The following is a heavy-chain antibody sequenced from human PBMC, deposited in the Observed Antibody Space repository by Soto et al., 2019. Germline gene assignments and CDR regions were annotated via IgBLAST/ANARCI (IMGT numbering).Heavy chain of an antibody. CDR1: GFTFSDHE. V-gene: IGHV3-48*03. J-gene: IGHJ4*02. CDR3: TRAAWFPYLSFY. Sequence: GGSLRLSCVVSGFTFSDHEMNWVRQAPGKGPEWVSRISESGGTTSYADSVKGRFTISRDNARDSLYLHMNSLRAEDTALYYCTRAAWFPYLSFYWGQGALVTVSS. D-gene: IGHD3-10*01. CDR2: ISESGGTT.